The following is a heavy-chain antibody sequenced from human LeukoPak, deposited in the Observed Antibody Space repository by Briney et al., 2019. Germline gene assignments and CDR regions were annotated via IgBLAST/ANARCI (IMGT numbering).Heavy chain of an antibody. J-gene: IGHJ3*02. Sequence: GGSLRLSCAASGFTFSSYGMHWVRQAPGKGLEWVAVISYDGSNKYHADSVKGRFTISRDNSKNTLYLQMNSLRAEDTAVYYCAKPRAYYYDSSGQGREGAFDIWGQGTMVTVSS. D-gene: IGHD3-22*01. CDR2: ISYDGSNK. V-gene: IGHV3-30*18. CDR1: GFTFSSYG. CDR3: AKPRAYYYDSSGQGREGAFDI.